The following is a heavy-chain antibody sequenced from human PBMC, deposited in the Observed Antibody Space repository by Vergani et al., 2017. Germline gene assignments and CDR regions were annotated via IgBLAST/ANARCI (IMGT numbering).Heavy chain of an antibody. D-gene: IGHD3-9*01. V-gene: IGHV3-7*02. CDR1: GFTFSSYW. CDR2: IKQDGSEK. CDR3: ARYFDWYRDLGFDY. J-gene: IGHJ4*02. Sequence: EVQLVESGGGLVQPGGSLRLSCAASGFTFSSYWMSWVRQAPGKGLGWVANIKQDGSEKYYVDSVKGRFTISRDNAKNSLYLQMNSLRAEDTAVYYCARYFDWYRDLGFDYWGQGTLVTVSS.